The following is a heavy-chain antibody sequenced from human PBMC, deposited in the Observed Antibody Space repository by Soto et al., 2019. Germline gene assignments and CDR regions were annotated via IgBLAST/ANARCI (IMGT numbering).Heavy chain of an antibody. V-gene: IGHV5-51*01. CDR3: ARQDSVFGVVSLRHYGMDV. CDR2: IYPGDSDT. Sequence: PGESLKISCKGSGYSFTSYWIGWVRQMPGKGLEWMGIIYPGDSDTRYSPSFQGQVTISADKSISTAYLQWGSLKASDTAMYYCARQDSVFGVVSLRHYGMDVWGQGTTVTVSS. J-gene: IGHJ6*02. CDR1: GYSFTSYW. D-gene: IGHD3-3*01.